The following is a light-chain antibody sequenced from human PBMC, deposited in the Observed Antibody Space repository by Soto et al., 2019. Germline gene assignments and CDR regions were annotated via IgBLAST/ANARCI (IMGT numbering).Light chain of an antibody. Sequence: DIQMTQSPSSLYTSVGDRVIITFRASQRINIYLNWYQQKPGRAPKLLIYDASNLEAGVPSRFRGSGSGTDFTFTISRLQPEDIATYYCQQYENLPTFGQGTRLEIK. CDR3: QQYENLPT. J-gene: IGKJ5*01. CDR1: QRINIY. CDR2: DAS. V-gene: IGKV1-33*01.